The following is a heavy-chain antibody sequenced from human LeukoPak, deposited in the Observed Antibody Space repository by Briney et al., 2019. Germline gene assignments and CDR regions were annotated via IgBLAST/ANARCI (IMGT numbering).Heavy chain of an antibody. Sequence: GGSLRLSCAASGFTFSSYAIHWVHQAPGKGLEWVAVISYDGSNKYYADSVKGRFTISRDNSKNTLYLQMNSLRAEDTAVYYCAKAHSSGWSTFDCWGQGTLVTVSS. CDR1: GFTFSSYA. D-gene: IGHD6-19*01. CDR3: AKAHSSGWSTFDC. J-gene: IGHJ4*02. CDR2: ISYDGSNK. V-gene: IGHV3-30*04.